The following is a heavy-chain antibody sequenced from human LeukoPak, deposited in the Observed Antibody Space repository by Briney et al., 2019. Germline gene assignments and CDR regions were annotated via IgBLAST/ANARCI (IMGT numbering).Heavy chain of an antibody. J-gene: IGHJ6*04. CDR3: ATVQYTLLPGYLNQMEV. Sequence: ASVKVSCKVSGYTVTEVAIHWVRQTPGEGLEWMGGFHPKDADMIYAQRFQGRVTMTQDTSTDTVYMKLSSLRSEDTAIYYCATVQYTLLPGYLNQMEVWGKGTTVTISS. V-gene: IGHV1-24*01. CDR1: GYTVTEVA. CDR2: FHPKDADM. D-gene: IGHD3-9*01.